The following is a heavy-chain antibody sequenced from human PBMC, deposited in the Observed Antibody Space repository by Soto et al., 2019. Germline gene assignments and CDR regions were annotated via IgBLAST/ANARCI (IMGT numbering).Heavy chain of an antibody. CDR1: GFTFSSFA. CDR2: IDSSTGVNT. J-gene: IGHJ5*02. V-gene: IGHV3-23*04. Sequence: EVQLAESGGGLVQPGGSLRLSCAASGFTFSSFAMSWVRQAPGKGLEWVSAIDSSTGVNTYYADSVKSRFTMSSDDSRNTLYLQMNSLRVDDTAVYYCARPLVAVARTRWFDPWGQGILVTVSS. CDR3: ARPLVAVARTRWFDP. D-gene: IGHD6-19*01.